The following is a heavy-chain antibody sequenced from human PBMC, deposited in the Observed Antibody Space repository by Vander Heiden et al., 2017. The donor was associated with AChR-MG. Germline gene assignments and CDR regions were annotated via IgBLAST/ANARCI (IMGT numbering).Heavy chain of an antibody. Sequence: EVQLVESGGGLVQPGRSLRLSCAASGIPFDDYAMHGVRQAPGKGLEWVSGISWNSGSIGYADSVKGRFTISRDNAKNSLYLQMNSLRAEDTALYYCAKAPDWNSLNWFDPWGQGTLVTVSS. D-gene: IGHD1-1*01. CDR1: GIPFDDYA. CDR3: AKAPDWNSLNWFDP. V-gene: IGHV3-9*01. J-gene: IGHJ5*02. CDR2: ISWNSGSI.